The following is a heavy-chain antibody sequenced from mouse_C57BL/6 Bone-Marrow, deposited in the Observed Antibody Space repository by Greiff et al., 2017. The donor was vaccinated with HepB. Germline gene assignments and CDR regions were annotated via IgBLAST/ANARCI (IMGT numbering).Heavy chain of an antibody. CDR2: ISSGGSYT. D-gene: IGHD1-1*01. V-gene: IGHV5-6*01. CDR1: GFTFSSYG. J-gene: IGHJ2*01. CDR3: ASYYGSSFFYFDY. Sequence: EVQLVESGGDLVKPGGSLKLSCAASGFTFSSYGMSWVRQTPDKRLEWVATISSGGSYTYYPDSVKGRFTISRDNAKNTLYLQMSSLKSEDTAMYYCASYYGSSFFYFDYWGQGTTLTVSS.